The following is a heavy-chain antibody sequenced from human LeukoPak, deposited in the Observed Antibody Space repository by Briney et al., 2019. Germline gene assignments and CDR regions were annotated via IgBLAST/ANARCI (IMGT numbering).Heavy chain of an antibody. CDR2: IYHSGST. CDR1: GYSIRGDDY. J-gene: IGHJ4*01. V-gene: IGHV4-38-2*01. D-gene: IGHD4-17*01. CDR3: ARNRSVTTTPGFDH. Sequence: PSETLSLTCAVSGYSIRGDDYWGWIRQSPGKGLEWIGSIYHSGSTHYNPSLKSLVTISVDTSKNQFSLMLNSVTAADTAVYYCARNRSVTTTPGFDHWGHGTLVTVFS.